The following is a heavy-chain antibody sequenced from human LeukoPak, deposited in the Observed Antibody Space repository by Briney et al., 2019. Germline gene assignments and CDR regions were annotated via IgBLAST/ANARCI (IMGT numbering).Heavy chain of an antibody. V-gene: IGHV4-34*01. D-gene: IGHD6-13*01. J-gene: IGHJ6*02. Sequence: SETLSLTCAVYGGSFSGYYWSWLRQPPGKGLEWIGEINHSGSTNYNPPLKSRVTISVDTSKNQFSLKLSSVTAADTAVYYCARGPFTYIAAAGNYYYYGMDVWGQGTTVTVSS. CDR2: INHSGST. CDR1: GGSFSGYY. CDR3: ARGPFTYIAAAGNYYYYGMDV.